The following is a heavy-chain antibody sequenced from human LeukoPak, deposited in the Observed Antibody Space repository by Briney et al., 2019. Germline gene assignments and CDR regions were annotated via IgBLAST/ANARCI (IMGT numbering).Heavy chain of an antibody. CDR3: ASVDVVVPADEESNSYYYGMDV. CDR1: GGSLSSSNW. Sequence: SETLSLTCAVSGGSLSSSNWWSGVRQPPGKGREWIGEIYHSGSTNYNPSLKRRVTISVDKSKNQFSLKLSSVTAADTAVYYCASVDVVVPADEESNSYYYGMDVWGKGTTVTVSS. V-gene: IGHV4-4*02. J-gene: IGHJ6*04. CDR2: IYHSGST. D-gene: IGHD2-2*01.